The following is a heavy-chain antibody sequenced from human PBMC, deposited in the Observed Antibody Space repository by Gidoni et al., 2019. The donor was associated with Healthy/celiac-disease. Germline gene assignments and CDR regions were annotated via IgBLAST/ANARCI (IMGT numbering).Heavy chain of an antibody. CDR3: ASSRYNWNFPDY. D-gene: IGHD1-7*01. V-gene: IGHV3-33*01. Sequence: QVQLVESGGGVVQPGRSLRLACAASGFTFSSNGMHWVRQDPGKVWEWVEVIWYDGSNKYYADSVKGRFTISRDNSKNTLYLQMNSLRAEDTAVYYCASSRYNWNFPDYWGQGTLVTVSS. J-gene: IGHJ4*02. CDR2: IWYDGSNK. CDR1: GFTFSSNG.